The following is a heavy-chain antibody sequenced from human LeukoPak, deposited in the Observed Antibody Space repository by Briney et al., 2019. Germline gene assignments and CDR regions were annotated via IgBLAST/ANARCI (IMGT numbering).Heavy chain of an antibody. D-gene: IGHD6-13*01. V-gene: IGHV3-48*03. CDR2: ISTSGSII. CDR3: ARDATTEPGTVYMDV. CDR1: GFTFSSYE. Sequence: GGSLRLSCAASGFTFSSYEMNWVRQAPGKGLEWILHISTSGSIIHYADSVKGRFTSSRDNAKNSLYLQMNSPRAEDTALYFCARDATTEPGTVYMDVWGKGTTVTISS. J-gene: IGHJ6*03.